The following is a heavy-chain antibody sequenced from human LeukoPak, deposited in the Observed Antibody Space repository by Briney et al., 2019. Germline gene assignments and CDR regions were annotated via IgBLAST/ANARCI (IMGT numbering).Heavy chain of an antibody. D-gene: IGHD6-6*01. CDR1: GFTFSSYG. V-gene: IGHV3-30*02. J-gene: IGHJ3*02. CDR2: VRYDGSNK. Sequence: PGGSLRLSCAASGFTFSSYGMHWVRQAPGKGLEWVAFVRYDGSNKYYADSVKGRFTISRDKSKNTLYLQMNSLRAEDTAVYYCARTLSIAARPCAFDIWGQGTMVTVSS. CDR3: ARTLSIAARPCAFDI.